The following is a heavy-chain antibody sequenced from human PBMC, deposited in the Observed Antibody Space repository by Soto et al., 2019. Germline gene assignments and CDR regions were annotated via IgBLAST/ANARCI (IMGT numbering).Heavy chain of an antibody. V-gene: IGHV4-59*01. CDR1: GGSISSYY. CDR3: ARVGYDYDSGSPDY. CDR2: IYYSGST. J-gene: IGHJ4*02. D-gene: IGHD3-10*01. Sequence: SETLSLTCTVSGGSISSYYWSWIRQPPGKGLEWIGYIYYSGSTNYNPSLKSRVTISVDTSKNQFSLKLSSVTAADTAVYYCARVGYDYDSGSPDYWGRGTLVTVSS.